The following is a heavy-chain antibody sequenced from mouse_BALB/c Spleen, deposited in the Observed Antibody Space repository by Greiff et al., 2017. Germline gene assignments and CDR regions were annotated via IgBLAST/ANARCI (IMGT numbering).Heavy chain of an antibody. V-gene: IGHV5-17*02. D-gene: IGHD1-1*02. Sequence: EVKLMESGGGLVQPGGSRKLSCAASGFTFSSFGMHWVRQAPEKGLEWVAYISSGSSTIYYADTVKGRFTIFRDNPKNTLFLQMTSLRSEDTAMYYCARFLYGYAMDYWGQGTSVTVSS. CDR2: ISSGSSTI. CDR1: GFTFSSFG. CDR3: ARFLYGYAMDY. J-gene: IGHJ4*01.